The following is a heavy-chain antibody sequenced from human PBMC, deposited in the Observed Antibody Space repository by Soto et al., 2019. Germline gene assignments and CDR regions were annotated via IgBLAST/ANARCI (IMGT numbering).Heavy chain of an antibody. V-gene: IGHV4-38-2*02. CDR3: ARETVTYFFDRSGSPPYFFHY. CDR1: GYSISSGYY. Sequence: LSLTLPVSGYSISSGYYWGWIRQPPGKGLEWIGSIYHSGSTYYNPSLKSRVTISVDTSKNQFSLKLSSVTAADTAVYYCARETVTYFFDRSGSPPYFFHYCGQGTL. J-gene: IGHJ4*02. CDR2: IYHSGST. D-gene: IGHD3-22*01.